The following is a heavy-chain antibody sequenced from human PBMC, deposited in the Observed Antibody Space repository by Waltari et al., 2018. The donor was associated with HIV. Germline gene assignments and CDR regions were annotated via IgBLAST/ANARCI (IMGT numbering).Heavy chain of an antibody. V-gene: IGHV1-8*02. J-gene: IGHJ5*02. CDR3: STSRPGAMFGDA. D-gene: IGHD3-3*01. Sequence: QGQLVQSGAEVKQSGASVRISCKASGYPFPNYDINWLRQATGQGLEWMGWMNPSTGNAGFAHNFQGRVVMTRDSPINTAYMELSGLTSHDAAVYYCSTSRPGAMFGDAWGQGTLVTVSS. CDR2: MNPSTGNA. CDR1: GYPFPNYD.